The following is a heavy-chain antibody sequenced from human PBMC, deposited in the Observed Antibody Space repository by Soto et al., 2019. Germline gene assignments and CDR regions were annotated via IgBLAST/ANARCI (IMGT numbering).Heavy chain of an antibody. CDR3: AAGGLAAGTSNLYY. CDR1: GGTFSSYA. V-gene: IGHV1-69*13. D-gene: IGHD6-13*01. J-gene: IGHJ4*02. Sequence: ASVKVSCKASGGTFSSYAISWVRQAPGQGLEWMGGIIPIFGTANYAQKFQGRVTITADESTSTAYMELSSLRSEDTAVYYCAAGGLAAGTSNLYYWGQGTLVTVSS. CDR2: IIPIFGTA.